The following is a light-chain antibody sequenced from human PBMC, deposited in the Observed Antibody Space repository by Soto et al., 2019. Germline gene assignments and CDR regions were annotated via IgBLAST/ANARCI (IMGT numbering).Light chain of an antibody. J-gene: IGKJ4*01. V-gene: IGKV4-1*01. Sequence: DIVIAQSPGARSGWLSGRATINCKSIQTLLSSSDNKNYLAWYQRKPGQSPKPLIHWASTRDSGVPDRFSGRGSGTDFTLTISSLQAEDVAVYYCQQSHSAPLTFGGGTKVDIK. CDR1: QTLLSSSDNKNY. CDR3: QQSHSAPLT. CDR2: WAS.